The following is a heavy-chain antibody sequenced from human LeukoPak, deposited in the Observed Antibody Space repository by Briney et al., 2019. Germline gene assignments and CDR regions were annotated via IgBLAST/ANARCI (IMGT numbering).Heavy chain of an antibody. V-gene: IGHV4-39*01. CDR3: ARVRMYSGSFCWFDP. CDR2: IYYSGST. CDR1: GGSISSYY. D-gene: IGHD1-26*01. J-gene: IGHJ5*02. Sequence: PSETLSLTCTVSGGSISSYYWGWIRQPPGKGLEWIGSIYYSGSTYYNPSLKSRVTISVDTSKNQFSLKLSSVTAADTAVYYCARVRMYSGSFCWFDPWGQGTLVTVSS.